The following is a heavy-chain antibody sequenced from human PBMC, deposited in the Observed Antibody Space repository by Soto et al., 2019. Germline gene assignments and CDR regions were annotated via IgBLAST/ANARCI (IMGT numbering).Heavy chain of an antibody. CDR1: GYTLTELS. CDR3: ASLSPVITTSIGDY. Sequence: ASVKVSCKVSGYTLTELSMHWVRQAPGKGLEWMGGFDPEDGETIYAQKFQGRVTMTADEYTSTAYMELSSLRSEDTAVYYCASLSPVITTSIGDYWGQGTLVTVSS. J-gene: IGHJ4*02. V-gene: IGHV1-24*01. D-gene: IGHD3-22*01. CDR2: FDPEDGET.